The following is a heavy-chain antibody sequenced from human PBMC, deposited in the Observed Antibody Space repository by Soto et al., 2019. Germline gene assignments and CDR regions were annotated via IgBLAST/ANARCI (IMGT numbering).Heavy chain of an antibody. Sequence: EVKLVESGGGLVQPGGSLKLSCAASGFTFSGSAMHWVRQASGKGLEWVGRIRSKANSYATAYAASVKGRFTISRDDSKNTAYLQMNSLKTEDTAVYYCTKFLTCSGGSCAPYWGQGTLVTVSS. CDR2: IRSKANSYAT. V-gene: IGHV3-73*01. D-gene: IGHD2-15*01. CDR3: TKFLTCSGGSCAPY. J-gene: IGHJ4*02. CDR1: GFTFSGSA.